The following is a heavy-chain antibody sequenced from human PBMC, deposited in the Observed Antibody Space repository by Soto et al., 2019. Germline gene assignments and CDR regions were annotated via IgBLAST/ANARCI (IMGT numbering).Heavy chain of an antibody. J-gene: IGHJ3*02. V-gene: IGHV3-23*01. Sequence: EVQLLESGGGLVQPGGSLTLSCAASGFTFSSYAMSWLRQAPGKGLEWVSAISDTGDNTHYADSVKGRFTFSRDNSKNTLYLQMSSLRAEDTALYYCAKQVTGWFNDAFDIWGQGTMVTVSS. CDR1: GFTFSSYA. CDR2: ISDTGDNT. CDR3: AKQVTGWFNDAFDI. D-gene: IGHD6-19*01.